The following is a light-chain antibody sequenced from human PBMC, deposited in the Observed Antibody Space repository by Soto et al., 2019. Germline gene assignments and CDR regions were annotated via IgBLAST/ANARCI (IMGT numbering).Light chain of an antibody. CDR1: QSAGDN. CDR3: QQRDKWPVT. Sequence: EIVLTQSPDTLSLSPGERAIFSCRASQSAGDNLAWYQHKPGQPPRLLIYDASKRATGIPARFSGSGSGTDFTLTISSLEAEDFAVYFCQQRDKWPVTFGPGTTVDIK. V-gene: IGKV3-11*01. CDR2: DAS. J-gene: IGKJ3*01.